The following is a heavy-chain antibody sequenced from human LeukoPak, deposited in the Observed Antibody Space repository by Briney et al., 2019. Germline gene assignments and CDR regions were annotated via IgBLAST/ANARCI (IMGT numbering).Heavy chain of an antibody. J-gene: IGHJ5*02. CDR2: INSDGSST. CDR1: GFTFSSYW. D-gene: IGHD3-9*01. CDR3: ARYDFDWLSEYNWFDP. V-gene: IGHV3-74*01. Sequence: GGSLRLSCAASGFTFSSYWMHWVRHAPGKGLVWVSRINSDGSSTSYADSVKGRFTISIDNAKNTLYLQMNSLRAEDTAVYYCARYDFDWLSEYNWFDPWGQGTLVTVSS.